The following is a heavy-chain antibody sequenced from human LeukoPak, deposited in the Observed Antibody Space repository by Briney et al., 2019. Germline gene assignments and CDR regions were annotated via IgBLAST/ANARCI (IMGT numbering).Heavy chain of an antibody. J-gene: IGHJ4*02. V-gene: IGHV3-53*01. Sequence: GGSLRLSCAASGFTVSSNYMSWVRQAPGKGLEWVSVIYSGGRTYYADSVKGRFTISRDNSKNTLYLQMNSLRAEDTAVYYCARASIQWLVLDYWGQGALVTVSS. D-gene: IGHD6-19*01. CDR1: GFTVSSNY. CDR2: IYSGGRT. CDR3: ARASIQWLVLDY.